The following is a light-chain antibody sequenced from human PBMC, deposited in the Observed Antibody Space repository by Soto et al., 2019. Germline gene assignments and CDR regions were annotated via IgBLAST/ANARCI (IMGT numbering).Light chain of an antibody. CDR2: DVT. V-gene: IGLV2-14*01. J-gene: IGLJ2*01. CDR1: SSDIGTYNS. CDR3: TSYTTSSTLV. Sequence: QSALTQPASVSGSPGQSITISCTGTSSDIGTYNSVSWYQQHAGKVPKLMIYDVTNRPSGVSDRFSGSKSGNPASLTISGLQAEDEADYYCTSYTTSSTLVFGGGTKLTVL.